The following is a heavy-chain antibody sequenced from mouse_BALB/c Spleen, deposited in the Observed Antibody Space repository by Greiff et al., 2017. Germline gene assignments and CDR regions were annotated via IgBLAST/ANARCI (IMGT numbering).Heavy chain of an antibody. CDR1: GFTFSSYA. J-gene: IGHJ3*01. Sequence: EVKVVESGGGLVKPGGSLKLSCAASGFTFSSYAMSWVRQTPEKRLEWVATISSGGSYTYYPDSVKGRFTISRDNAKNTLYLQMSSLRSEDTAMYYCASEVRRFAYWGQGTLVTVSA. CDR2: ISSGGSYT. CDR3: ASEVRRFAY. V-gene: IGHV5-9-3*01. D-gene: IGHD2-14*01.